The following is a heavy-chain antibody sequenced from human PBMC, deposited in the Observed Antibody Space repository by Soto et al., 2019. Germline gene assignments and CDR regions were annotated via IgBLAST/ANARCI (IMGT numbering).Heavy chain of an antibody. Sequence: GGSLRLSCAASGFTFSSYAMSWVRQAPGKGLEWVSAISDSGGSTYYADSVKGRFTISRDNSKNTLYLQMNSLRAEDTAVYYCAALAYCGGDCYYYYYGMDVWGQGTTVTVS. CDR2: ISDSGGST. J-gene: IGHJ6*02. D-gene: IGHD2-21*02. V-gene: IGHV3-23*01. CDR3: AALAYCGGDCYYYYYGMDV. CDR1: GFTFSSYA.